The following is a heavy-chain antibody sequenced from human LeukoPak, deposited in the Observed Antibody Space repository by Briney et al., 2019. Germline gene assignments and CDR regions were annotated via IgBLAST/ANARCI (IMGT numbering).Heavy chain of an antibody. Sequence: GGSLRLSCEASGFTFSSYWMHWVRQAPGQGLVWVSRINSDGSSTSYADYVKGRFTISRDNAKNTPYLQMNSLRAEDTAVYYCARGGWFIVDYWGQGTLVTVSS. V-gene: IGHV3-74*01. CDR1: GFTFSSYW. CDR2: INSDGSST. D-gene: IGHD3-10*01. J-gene: IGHJ4*02. CDR3: ARGGWFIVDY.